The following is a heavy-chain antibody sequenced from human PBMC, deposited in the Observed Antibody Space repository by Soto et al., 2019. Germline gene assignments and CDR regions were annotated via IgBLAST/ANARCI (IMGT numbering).Heavy chain of an antibody. CDR3: ARGVEVSLDYFDS. J-gene: IGHJ4*02. CDR1: GAYMRNDYYY. Sequence: PSETLSLTCTVSGAYMRNDYYYWSWVRQNPGKDLEWIGHMHHSGRTHYNPSLKSRVAISVDTSKNQFSLYLNSVTAADTAVYYCARGVEVSLDYFDSWGQGTPVTVPQ. V-gene: IGHV4-31*03. CDR2: MHHSGRT. D-gene: IGHD2-15*01.